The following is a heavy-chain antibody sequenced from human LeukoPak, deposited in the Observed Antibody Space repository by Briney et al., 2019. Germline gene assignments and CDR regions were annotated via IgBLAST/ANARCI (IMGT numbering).Heavy chain of an antibody. CDR2: ISSSSSYI. CDR3: ARGELTGYYLDY. Sequence: GGSLRLSCAASGFTFSSYSMNWVRQAPGKGLEWVSSISSSSSYIYYADSVKGRFTISRDNAKNSLYLQMSSLRAEDTAVYYCARGELTGYYLDYWGQGTLVTVSS. CDR1: GFTFSSYS. D-gene: IGHD3-9*01. J-gene: IGHJ4*02. V-gene: IGHV3-21*01.